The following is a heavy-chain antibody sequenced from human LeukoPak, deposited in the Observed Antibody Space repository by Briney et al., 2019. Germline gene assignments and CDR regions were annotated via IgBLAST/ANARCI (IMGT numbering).Heavy chain of an antibody. J-gene: IGHJ4*02. D-gene: IGHD6-19*01. CDR1: GYTFTSYG. CDR2: ISAYNGNT. CDR3: ARQKVAGQLDY. Sequence: ASVKVSCKASGYTFTSYGISWVRQAPGQGLEWMGWISAYNGNTNYAKKLQGRVTMTTDTSTSTAYMELRSLRSDDTDVYYCARQKVAGQLDYWGQGTLVTVSS. V-gene: IGHV1-18*01.